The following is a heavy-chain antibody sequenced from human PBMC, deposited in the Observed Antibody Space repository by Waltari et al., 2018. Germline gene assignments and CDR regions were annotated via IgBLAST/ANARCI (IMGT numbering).Heavy chain of an antibody. V-gene: IGHV2-5*01. CDR1: GFSLSTRGVG. J-gene: IGHJ4*02. Sequence: QITLKESGPTLVKPTQTLTLTCTFSGFSLSTRGVGMGWIRQPPGQAPGWLAISYWNDDKSYSPSLKCMPTITKDTSKYQVVLTMTNLDPVDTATYYCARTRHYGDDYVWGSYRLVYFDYWGQGTLVTVSS. D-gene: IGHD3-16*02. CDR2: SYWNDDK. CDR3: ARTRHYGDDYVWGSYRLVYFDY.